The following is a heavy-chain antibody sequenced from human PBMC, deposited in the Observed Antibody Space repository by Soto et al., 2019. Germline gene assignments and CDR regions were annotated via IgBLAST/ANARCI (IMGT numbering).Heavy chain of an antibody. Sequence: SETLSLTCTVSGGSISSYYWSWIRQPPGKGLEWIGYIYYSGSTNYNPSLKSRVTISVDTSKNQFSLKLSSVTAADTAVYYCARERGSSSWYLGFDDWGQGTLVTVSS. CDR2: IYYSGST. CDR1: GGSISSYY. D-gene: IGHD6-13*01. J-gene: IGHJ4*02. V-gene: IGHV4-59*01. CDR3: ARERGSSSWYLGFDD.